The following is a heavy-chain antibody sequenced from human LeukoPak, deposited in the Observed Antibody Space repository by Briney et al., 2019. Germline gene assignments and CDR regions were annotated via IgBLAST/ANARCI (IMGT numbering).Heavy chain of an antibody. CDR2: ISWNSGSI. D-gene: IGHD3-22*01. CDR3: AKDIEYYYDCSAFDY. J-gene: IGHJ4*02. CDR1: GFTFDDYA. Sequence: GRSLRLSCAASGFTFDDYAMHWVRQAPGKGLEWVSGISWNSGSIGYADSVKGRFTISRDNAKNSLYLQMNSLRAEDTALYYCAKDIEYYYDCSAFDYWGQGTLVTVSS. V-gene: IGHV3-9*01.